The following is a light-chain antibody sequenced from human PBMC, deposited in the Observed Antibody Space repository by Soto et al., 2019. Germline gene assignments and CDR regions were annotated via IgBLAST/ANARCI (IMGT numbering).Light chain of an antibody. CDR3: LTLDDSPNGYWV. CDR2: SNN. CDR1: SSNIGSNT. J-gene: IGLJ3*02. Sequence: QSVLTQPPSASGTPGQRVTISCSGSSSNIGSNTVNWYQQLPGTAPKLVIYSNNQRPSGVPDRFSGSKSGPSASLAISGLPFENWADFYCLTLDDSPNGYWVFGGGPKRPAL. V-gene: IGLV1-44*01.